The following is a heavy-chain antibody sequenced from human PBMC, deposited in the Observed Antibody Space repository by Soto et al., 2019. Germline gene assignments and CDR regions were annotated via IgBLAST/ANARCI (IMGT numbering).Heavy chain of an antibody. CDR1: GFTFSSYA. D-gene: IGHD3-9*01. CDR3: AKSDWFDI. CDR2: ISYDGSNK. V-gene: IGHV3-30-3*02. Sequence: PGGSLRLSCAASGFTFSSYAMHWVRQAPGKGLEWVAVISYDGSNKYYADSVKGRFTISRDNSKNTLYLQMNSLRVDDSAVYYCAKSDWFDIWGRGTLVTVSS. J-gene: IGHJ2*01.